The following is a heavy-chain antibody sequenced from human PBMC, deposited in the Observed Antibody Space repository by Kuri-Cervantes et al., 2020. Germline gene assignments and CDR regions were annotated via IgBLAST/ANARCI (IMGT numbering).Heavy chain of an antibody. V-gene: IGHV3-30*14. CDR3: ARGWATPGPFYYYYYGMDV. CDR2: ISYDGSNK. Sequence: GESLKISCAASGFTFSSYAMHWVRQAPGKGLEWVAVISYDGSNKYYADSVKGRFTISRDNSKNTLYLQMNSLRAEDTAVYYCARGWATPGPFYYYYYGMDVWGQGTTVTVSS. CDR1: GFTFSSYA. D-gene: IGHD5-12*01. J-gene: IGHJ6*02.